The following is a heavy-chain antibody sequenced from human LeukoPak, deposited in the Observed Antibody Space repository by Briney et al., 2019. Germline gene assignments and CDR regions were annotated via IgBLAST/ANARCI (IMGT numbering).Heavy chain of an antibody. V-gene: IGHV4-31*03. CDR1: GGSISSGGYY. CDR3: ARERQQLGLDY. J-gene: IGHJ4*02. CDR2: IYYSGST. Sequence: PSQALSLTCTVSGGSISSGGYYWSWIRQHPGKGLEWIGYIYYSGSTYYNPSLKSRVTISVDTSKNQFSLKLSSVTAADTAVYYCARERQQLGLDYWGQGTLVTVSS. D-gene: IGHD6-13*01.